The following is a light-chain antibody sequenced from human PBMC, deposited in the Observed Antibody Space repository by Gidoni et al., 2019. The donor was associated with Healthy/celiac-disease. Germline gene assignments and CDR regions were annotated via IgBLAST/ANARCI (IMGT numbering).Light chain of an antibody. Sequence: QSALTQPRPVSGSPGQSVTISCTGTSSAVGGYNYVSWYQQHPGKAPKLIIYDVSKRPSGVPDRFSGSKSGNTASLTISGLQAEDEADYYCCSYAGSYTFEVVFGGGTKLTVL. CDR3: CSYAGSYTFEVV. CDR2: DVS. J-gene: IGLJ2*01. CDR1: SSAVGGYNY. V-gene: IGLV2-11*01.